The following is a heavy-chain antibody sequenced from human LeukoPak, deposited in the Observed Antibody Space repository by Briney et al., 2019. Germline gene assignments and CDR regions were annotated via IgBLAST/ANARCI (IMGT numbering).Heavy chain of an antibody. CDR3: ARDFKGSSSLGDY. D-gene: IGHD6-6*01. J-gene: IGHJ4*02. CDR1: GFTFSSYS. V-gene: IGHV3-48*01. Sequence: GGSLRLFCAASGFTFSSYSMNWVRQAPGKGLEWVSYISSSSSTIYYADSVKGRFTISRDNAKNSLYLQMNSLRAEDTAVYYCARDFKGSSSLGDYWGQGTLVTVSS. CDR2: ISSSSSTI.